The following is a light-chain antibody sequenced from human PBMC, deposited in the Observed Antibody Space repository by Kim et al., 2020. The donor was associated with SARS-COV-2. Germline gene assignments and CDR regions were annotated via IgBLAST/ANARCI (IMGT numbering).Light chain of an antibody. CDR2: GAS. J-gene: IGKJ2*01. V-gene: IGKV1-5*03. Sequence: ASIGDRVTITCRASHSISSWLAWYQQRPGTAPKLLIHGASNLESGVPSRFSGSGSETEFTLTISSLQSDDAATYYCQHYHAYPVTFGQGTKVDIK. CDR1: HSISSW. CDR3: QHYHAYPVT.